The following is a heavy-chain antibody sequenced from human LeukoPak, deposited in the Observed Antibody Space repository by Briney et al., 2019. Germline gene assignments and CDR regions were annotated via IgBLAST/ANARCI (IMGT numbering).Heavy chain of an antibody. J-gene: IGHJ4*02. CDR2: ISAYNGNT. CDR3: ASSPRGIVGAPQLDFDY. CDR1: GYTFTSYG. D-gene: IGHD1-26*01. Sequence: GASVKVSCKASGYTFTSYGISWARQAPGQGLEWMGWISAYNGNTNYAQKLQGRVTMTTDTSTSTAYMELRSLRSDDTAVYYCASSPRGIVGAPQLDFDYWGQGTLVTVSS. V-gene: IGHV1-18*01.